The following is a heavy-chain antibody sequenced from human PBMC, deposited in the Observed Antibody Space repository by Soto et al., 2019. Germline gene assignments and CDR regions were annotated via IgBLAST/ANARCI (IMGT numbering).Heavy chain of an antibody. J-gene: IGHJ6*02. Sequence: GGSLRLSCAASGFTFRTYGMHWVRQAPGKGLEWLAVISNNGINKYYADSVKGRFTISRDNSRDTLFLQMNSLRGGDTAIYYCAKVIRADSTSSNFYYYSGLDVWGQGTTVTVSS. V-gene: IGHV3-30*18. CDR1: GFTFRTYG. CDR3: AKVIRADSTSSNFYYYSGLDV. D-gene: IGHD6-6*01. CDR2: ISNNGINK.